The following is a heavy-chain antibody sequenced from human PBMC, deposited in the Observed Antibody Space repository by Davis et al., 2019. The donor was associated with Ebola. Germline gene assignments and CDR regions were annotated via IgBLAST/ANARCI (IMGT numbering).Heavy chain of an antibody. CDR2: IYYSGST. J-gene: IGHJ6*03. CDR3: ARVNTAMVTRRYYYYMDV. Sequence: PSETLSLTCTVSGGSIRSHYWSWIRQPPGKGLEWIGYIYYSGSTNYNPSLKSRVTISVDTSKNQFSLKLSSVTAADTAVYYCARVNTAMVTRRYYYYMDVWGKGTTVTVSS. D-gene: IGHD5-18*01. V-gene: IGHV4-59*11. CDR1: GGSIRSHY.